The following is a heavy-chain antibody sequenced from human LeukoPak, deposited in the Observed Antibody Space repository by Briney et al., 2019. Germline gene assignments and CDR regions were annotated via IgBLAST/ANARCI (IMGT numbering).Heavy chain of an antibody. Sequence: PSETLSLTCTVSGGSISSSSYYWGWIRQPPGKGLEWIGSIYYSGSTYYNPSLKSRVTISVDTSKNQFSLKLSSVTAADTAVYYCARERGGYSSSWSRLDYWGQGTLVTVSS. V-gene: IGHV4-39*07. CDR3: ARERGGYSSSWSRLDY. D-gene: IGHD6-13*01. CDR2: IYYSGST. CDR1: GGSISSSSYY. J-gene: IGHJ4*02.